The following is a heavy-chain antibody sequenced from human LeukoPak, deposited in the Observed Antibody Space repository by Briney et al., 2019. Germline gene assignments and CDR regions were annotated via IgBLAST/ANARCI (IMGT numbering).Heavy chain of an antibody. D-gene: IGHD1-26*01. V-gene: IGHV4-34*01. Sequence: SETLSLTCAVYGGSFSGYYWSWIRQPPGKGLEWIGEINHSGSTNYNPPLKSRVTISVDTSKNQFSLKLSSVTAADTAVYYCARRSGSYPWIDYWGQGTLVTVSS. CDR1: GGSFSGYY. CDR3: ARRSGSYPWIDY. CDR2: INHSGST. J-gene: IGHJ4*02.